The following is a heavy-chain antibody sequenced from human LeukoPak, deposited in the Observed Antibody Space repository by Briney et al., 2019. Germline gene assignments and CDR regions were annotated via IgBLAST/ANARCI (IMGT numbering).Heavy chain of an antibody. J-gene: IGHJ4*02. CDR2: ISWNSGSI. CDR3: AKDVGGRWPLYYFDY. D-gene: IGHD2-21*02. V-gene: IGHV3-9*01. Sequence: GRSLRLSCAASGFTFDDYAMHWVRQAPGKGLEWVSGISWNSGSIGYADSVKGRFTISRDNAKNSLHLQMNSLRAEDTAVYYCAKDVGGRWPLYYFDYWGQGTLVTVSS. CDR1: GFTFDDYA.